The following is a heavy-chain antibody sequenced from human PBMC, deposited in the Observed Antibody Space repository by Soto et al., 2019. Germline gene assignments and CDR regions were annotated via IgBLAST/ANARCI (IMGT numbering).Heavy chain of an antibody. CDR3: ARNSGYYYSSGYHYFDY. D-gene: IGHD3-22*01. Sequence: QVQLQEEGPGLVKPSQTLSLTCTVSGGSISSGDYYWSWIRQPPGKGLEWIGYIYYSGTTYYSPSLQSRVTISVDASKNHFSLKLSSVTAADTAVYYCARNSGYYYSSGYHYFDYWGQGALVTVSS. V-gene: IGHV4-30-4*01. J-gene: IGHJ4*02. CDR2: IYYSGTT. CDR1: GGSISSGDYY.